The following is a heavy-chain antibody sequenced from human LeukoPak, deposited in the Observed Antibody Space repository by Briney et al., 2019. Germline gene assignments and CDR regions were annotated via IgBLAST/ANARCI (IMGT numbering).Heavy chain of an antibody. V-gene: IGHV5-51*01. Sequence: GESLKISCKASGYSFSNYWIGWGRQMPGKGLEWMGIIYSGDSDTRYSRSFQGEVTISGDKSINTAYLQWSSLKASDTGMSYCARPGESATIDFWGQGTLVTASS. CDR2: IYSGDSDT. J-gene: IGHJ4*02. CDR1: GYSFSNYW. D-gene: IGHD1/OR15-1a*01. CDR3: ARPGESATIDF.